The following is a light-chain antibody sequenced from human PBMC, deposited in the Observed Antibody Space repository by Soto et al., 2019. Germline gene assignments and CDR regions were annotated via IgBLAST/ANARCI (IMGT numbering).Light chain of an antibody. Sequence: DIQMTQSPSSLSASVGDRVTITCRASQSISSYLNWYQQKPGKAPKLLIYAASSLQSGVPSRFSGSGSGTDFTLTISSLQPEDFETYYSQQSYSTLWTFGQGTKVEIX. CDR2: AAS. V-gene: IGKV1-39*01. CDR1: QSISSY. J-gene: IGKJ1*01. CDR3: QQSYSTLWT.